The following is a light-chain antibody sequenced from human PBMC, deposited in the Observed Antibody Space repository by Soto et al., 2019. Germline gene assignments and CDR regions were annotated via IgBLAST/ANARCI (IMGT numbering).Light chain of an antibody. CDR3: QQNYNALWT. V-gene: IGKV1-39*01. CDR1: QRVSGW. Sequence: DIQMTQSPSTLSASVGDRVTVTCRAIQRVSGWLAWYQQKPGKAPKLLIYAASSLQSGVPSRFSGSGSGTDFTLTISSLQPEDFATYYCQQNYNALWTFGQGTKVDI. J-gene: IGKJ1*01. CDR2: AAS.